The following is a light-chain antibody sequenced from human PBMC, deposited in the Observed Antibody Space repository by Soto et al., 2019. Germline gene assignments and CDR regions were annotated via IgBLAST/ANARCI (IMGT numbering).Light chain of an antibody. CDR2: GAS. Sequence: VMTQSPATLSVSPGERATLSCWASVTVATNLAWYQQKPGQAPRLLISGASTRAAGISDRFRGSGSGTEFTLTISSLRSEDSAIYYCQQYFEWPPMTFGQGTKVEI. CDR3: QQYFEWPPMT. J-gene: IGKJ1*01. V-gene: IGKV3-15*01. CDR1: VTVATN.